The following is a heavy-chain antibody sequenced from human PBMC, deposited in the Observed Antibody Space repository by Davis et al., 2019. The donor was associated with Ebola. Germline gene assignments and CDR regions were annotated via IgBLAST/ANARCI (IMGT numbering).Heavy chain of an antibody. CDR1: GYTFTSYG. Sequence: AASVKVSCKASGYTFTSYGINWVRQAPGQGLEWMGWISAYNGNTNYAHKLQGRVTMTTDTSTSTAYMELRSLRSDDTAVYYYARVPSYYYDSSGYSVDAFDIWGQGTRVTVSS. CDR3: ARVPSYYYDSSGYSVDAFDI. J-gene: IGHJ3*02. V-gene: IGHV1-18*01. CDR2: ISAYNGNT. D-gene: IGHD3-22*01.